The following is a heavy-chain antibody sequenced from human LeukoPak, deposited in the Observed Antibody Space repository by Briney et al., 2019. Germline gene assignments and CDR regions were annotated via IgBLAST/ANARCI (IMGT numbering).Heavy chain of an antibody. CDR2: IYYSGST. J-gene: IGHJ4*02. D-gene: IGHD6-13*01. Sequence: SETPSLTCTVSGGSISGYYWSWIRQPPGKGLEWIGYIYYSGSTNYNPSLKSRVTISVDTSKNQFSLKLSSVTAADTAVYYCARIAAAVDYWGQGTLVTVSS. CDR3: ARIAAAVDY. CDR1: GGSISGYY. V-gene: IGHV4-59*01.